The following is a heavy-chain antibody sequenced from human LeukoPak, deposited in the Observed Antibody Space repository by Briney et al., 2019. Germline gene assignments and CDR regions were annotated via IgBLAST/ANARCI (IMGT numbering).Heavy chain of an antibody. V-gene: IGHV3-23*01. CDR3: AKDRRAGIAAAGKGYYFDH. J-gene: IGHJ4*02. CDR2: ISGSGGST. CDR1: GFTFSSYA. D-gene: IGHD6-13*01. Sequence: GGSLRLSCAASGFTFSSYAMSWVRQAPGKGLEWVSAISGSGGSTYYTDSVKGRFTISRDNSENTLYLQMNSLRAEDTAVYYCAKDRRAGIAAAGKGYYFDHWGQGTLVTVSS.